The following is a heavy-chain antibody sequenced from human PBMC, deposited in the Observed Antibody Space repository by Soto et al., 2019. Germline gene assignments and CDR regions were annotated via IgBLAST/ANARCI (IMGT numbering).Heavy chain of an antibody. J-gene: IGHJ6*02. Sequence: QVQLVQSGNEVKQPGASVKVSCKASGYTFSSYGITWVRQAPGQGLEWMAWISPYNGNTTYAQKFQDRVIMTTDTSTTTAYMELRSLRSDDTAVYYCARGDPPDYYGLDVWGQGTTVTVSS. CDR3: ARGDPPDYYGLDV. CDR2: ISPYNGNT. CDR1: GYTFSSYG. V-gene: IGHV1-18*01.